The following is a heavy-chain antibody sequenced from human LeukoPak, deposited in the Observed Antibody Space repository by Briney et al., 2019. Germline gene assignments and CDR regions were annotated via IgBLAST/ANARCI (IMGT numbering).Heavy chain of an antibody. CDR2: IKQDESEK. Sequence: GGSLRPSCAASGFTFSSYWMSWVRQAPGKGLEWVAIIKQDESEKYYVDSVKGRFTISRDNSKNTLYLQMNSLRAEDTAVYYCAKVRVVFNWNYAYYFDSWGQGTLVTVSS. CDR1: GFTFSSYW. CDR3: AKVRVVFNWNYAYYFDS. D-gene: IGHD1-7*01. J-gene: IGHJ4*02. V-gene: IGHV3-7*01.